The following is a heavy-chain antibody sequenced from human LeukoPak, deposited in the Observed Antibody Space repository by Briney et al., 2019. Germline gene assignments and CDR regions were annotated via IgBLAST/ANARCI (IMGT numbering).Heavy chain of an antibody. CDR2: IIPNRGGT. V-gene: IGHV1-2*02. CDR3: ASIGPSYSSGWYPDENFDY. Sequence: ASVKVSCKASGYTFTGYYMHWVRQAPGQGLEWMGWIIPNRGGTNYAQKFQGGVTMTRDTSISTAYMELSRLRSDDTAVYYCASIGPSYSSGWYPDENFDYWGQGTLVTVSS. J-gene: IGHJ4*02. D-gene: IGHD6-19*01. CDR1: GYTFTGYY.